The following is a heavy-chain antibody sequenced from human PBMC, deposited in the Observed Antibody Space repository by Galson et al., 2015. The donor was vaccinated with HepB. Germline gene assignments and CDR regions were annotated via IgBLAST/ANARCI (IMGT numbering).Heavy chain of an antibody. D-gene: IGHD2/OR15-2a*01. Sequence: SLRLSCAASGFTFSSYAMSWVRQAPGKGLEWVSAIDSSGGSTFYADSVKGRFTISRDNSKNTLYLQMNSLRVEDTAVHYCAKETPDNRHFDYWGQGTLVTVSS. J-gene: IGHJ4*02. CDR2: IDSSGGST. CDR3: AKETPDNRHFDY. CDR1: GFTFSSYA. V-gene: IGHV3-23*01.